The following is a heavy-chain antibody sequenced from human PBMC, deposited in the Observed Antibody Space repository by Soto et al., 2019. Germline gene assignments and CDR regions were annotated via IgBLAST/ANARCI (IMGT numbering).Heavy chain of an antibody. Sequence: TSETLSLTCTVSGGSISSYYWSWIRQPPGKGLEWIGYIYYSGSTNYNPSLKSRVTISVDTSKNQFSLKLSSVTAADTAVYYCARDKGSPNYYYYGMDVWGQGTTVTVSS. J-gene: IGHJ6*02. V-gene: IGHV4-59*01. CDR1: GGSISSYY. D-gene: IGHD1-26*01. CDR3: ARDKGSPNYYYYGMDV. CDR2: IYYSGST.